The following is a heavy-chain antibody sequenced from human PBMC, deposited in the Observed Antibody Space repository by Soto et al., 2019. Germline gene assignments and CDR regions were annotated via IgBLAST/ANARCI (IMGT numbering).Heavy chain of an antibody. Sequence: SETLSLTCAVNGVSFNAYYRTWIRQPPGRGLEWIGHVDHRGSTNYTPSLESRVTISIDKAKNRFSLNVTSVTAADTAMYYCVRGLRYSDIDVWGQGTKVTVSS. D-gene: IGHD2-15*01. V-gene: IGHV4-34*01. CDR2: VDHRGST. CDR3: VRGLRYSDIDV. CDR1: GVSFNAYY. J-gene: IGHJ6*02.